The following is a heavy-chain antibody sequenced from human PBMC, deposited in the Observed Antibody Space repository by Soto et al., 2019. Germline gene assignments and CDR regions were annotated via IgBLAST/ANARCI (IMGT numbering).Heavy chain of an antibody. CDR1: GGTLSIYA. CDR2: IIPIFGTA. V-gene: IGHV1-69*13. Sequence: EASVKVSCKASGGTLSIYAISWVRQAPGQGLEWMGGIIPIFGTANYAQKFQGRVTITADESTSTAYMELSSLRSEDTAVYYCARDRNHYCSGGGCYPTFDYWGQGTLVTVSS. D-gene: IGHD2-15*01. CDR3: ARDRNHYCSGGGCYPTFDY. J-gene: IGHJ4*02.